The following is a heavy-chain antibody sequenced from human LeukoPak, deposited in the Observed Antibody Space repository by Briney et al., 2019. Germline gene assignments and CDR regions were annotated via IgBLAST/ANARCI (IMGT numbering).Heavy chain of an antibody. CDR1: GYSFTSYW. D-gene: IGHD3-9*01. J-gene: IGHJ4*02. V-gene: IGHV5-51*01. CDR3: ARNVRDYDILTGYSD. Sequence: GESLKISCKGSGYSFTSYWIGWVRQMPRKGLEWMGIIYPGDSDTRYSPSFQGQVTISADKSISTAYLQWSSLKASDTAMYYCARNVRDYDILTGYSDWGQGTLVTVSS. CDR2: IYPGDSDT.